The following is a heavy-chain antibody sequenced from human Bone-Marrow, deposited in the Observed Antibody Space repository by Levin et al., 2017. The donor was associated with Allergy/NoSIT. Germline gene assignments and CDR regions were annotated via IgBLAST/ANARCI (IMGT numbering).Heavy chain of an antibody. CDR1: GASFSSAAYY. J-gene: IGHJ4*02. CDR3: ARTEEYQLFYFDS. Sequence: SETLSLTCTVSGASFSSAAYYWGWIRQSPGKGLEWIGSISYSGSTYYNPSLESRVTGFLDTSKDQFSLQLKSVTAADTSVYYCARTEEYQLFYFDSWGQGTLVTVSS. D-gene: IGHD2-2*01. CDR2: ISYSGST. V-gene: IGHV4-39*01.